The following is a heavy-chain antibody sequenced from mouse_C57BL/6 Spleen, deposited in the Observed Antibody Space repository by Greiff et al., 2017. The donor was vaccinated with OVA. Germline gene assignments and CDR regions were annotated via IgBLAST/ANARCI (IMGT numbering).Heavy chain of an antibody. CDR2: ISDGGSYT. Sequence: EVQLQASGGGLVKPGGSLKLSCAASGFTFSSYAMSWVRQTPEKRLEWVATISDGGSYTYYPDNVKGRFTISRDNAKKNLYLQMSHLKSEDTAMYYCAREGLDYYSMDYWGQGTSVTVSS. CDR1: GFTFSSYA. D-gene: IGHD3-3*01. J-gene: IGHJ4*01. V-gene: IGHV5-4*01. CDR3: AREGLDYYSMDY.